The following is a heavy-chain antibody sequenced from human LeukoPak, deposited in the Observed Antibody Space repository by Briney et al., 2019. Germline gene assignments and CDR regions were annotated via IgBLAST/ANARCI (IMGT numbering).Heavy chain of an antibody. CDR1: GFTFSTYA. V-gene: IGHV3-23*01. Sequence: GGSLRLSCAASGFTFSTYAMNWVRQAPGKGLEWVSAVSGSGDSIYYADSVKGRFTISRDNSKNTLYLQVNSLRAEDTAVYYCAKERYSRSSVWRYFDYWGQGILVTVSS. CDR2: VSGSGDSI. D-gene: IGHD6-13*01. J-gene: IGHJ4*02. CDR3: AKERYSRSSVWRYFDY.